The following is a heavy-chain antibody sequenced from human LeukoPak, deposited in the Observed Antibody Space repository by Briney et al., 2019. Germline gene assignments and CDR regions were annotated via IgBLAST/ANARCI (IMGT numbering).Heavy chain of an antibody. CDR3: ARDNPYSGSLIDY. J-gene: IGHJ4*02. D-gene: IGHD1-26*01. V-gene: IGHV4-4*02. CDR1: GGSISSSNW. Sequence: SGTLFLTCAVSGGSISSSNWWSWVRQPPGKGLEWIGEIYHSGSTNYNPSLESRVTISVDTSKNQFSLKLSSVTAADTAVYYCARDNPYSGSLIDYWGQGTLVTVSS. CDR2: IYHSGST.